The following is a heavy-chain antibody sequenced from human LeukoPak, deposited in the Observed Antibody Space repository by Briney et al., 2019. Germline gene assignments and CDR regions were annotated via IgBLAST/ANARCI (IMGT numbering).Heavy chain of an antibody. CDR2: IYHSGST. Sequence: SQTLSHTCAVSGGSIRRGGYSRSWIRQPPGKGLEWIGYIYHSGSTYYNPSLKSRVTISVDRSKNQFSLKLSSVTAADTAVYYCARDVYGALDLWGEGPLDRVSS. D-gene: IGHD3/OR15-3a*01. V-gene: IGHV4-30-2*01. CDR1: GGSIRRGGYS. J-gene: IGHJ1*01. CDR3: ARDVYGALDL.